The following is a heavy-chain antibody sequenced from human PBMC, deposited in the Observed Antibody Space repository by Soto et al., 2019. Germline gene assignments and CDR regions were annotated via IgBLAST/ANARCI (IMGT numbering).Heavy chain of an antibody. J-gene: IGHJ6*02. D-gene: IGHD5-12*01. Sequence: GSLRLSCAASGFTFSSYGMHWVRQAPGKGLEWAAVISYDGSNKYYADSVKGRFTISRDNSKNTLYLQMNSLGAEDTAVYYCAKAIVEMATITAYYYYGMDVWGQGTTVTVSS. CDR1: GFTFSSYG. V-gene: IGHV3-30*18. CDR2: ISYDGSNK. CDR3: AKAIVEMATITAYYYYGMDV.